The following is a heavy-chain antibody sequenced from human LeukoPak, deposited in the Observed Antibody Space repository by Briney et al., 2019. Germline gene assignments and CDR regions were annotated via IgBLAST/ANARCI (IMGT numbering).Heavy chain of an antibody. D-gene: IGHD3-3*01. CDR3: ARDRSDYDFWSGYYDAFDI. CDR2: IKEDGSEK. V-gene: IGHV3-7*01. CDR1: GFTFSTYW. J-gene: IGHJ3*02. Sequence: GGSLRLSCAASGFTFSTYWMSWVRQAPGKGLEWVANIKEDGSEKYYVDSVKGRFTISRGNAKNSLYLQMNSLRAEDTAVYYCARDRSDYDFWSGYYDAFDIWGQGTMVTVSS.